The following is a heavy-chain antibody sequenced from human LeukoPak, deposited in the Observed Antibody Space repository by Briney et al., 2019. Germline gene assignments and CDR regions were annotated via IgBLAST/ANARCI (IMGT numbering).Heavy chain of an antibody. D-gene: IGHD2-15*01. Sequence: PSETLSLTCTVSGGSISSYYWSWIRQPPGKGLEWIGEINHSGSTNYNPSLKSRVTISVDTSKNQFSLKLSSVTAADTAVYYCARGTFVVVVAATPTPLYYFDYWGQGTLVTVSS. CDR1: GGSISSYY. V-gene: IGHV4-34*01. CDR3: ARGTFVVVVAATPTPLYYFDY. CDR2: INHSGST. J-gene: IGHJ4*02.